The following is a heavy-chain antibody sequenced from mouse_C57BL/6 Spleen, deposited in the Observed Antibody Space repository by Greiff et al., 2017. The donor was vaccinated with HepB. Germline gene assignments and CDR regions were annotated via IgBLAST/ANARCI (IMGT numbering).Heavy chain of an antibody. D-gene: IGHD2-2*01. J-gene: IGHJ2*01. V-gene: IGHV14-2*01. CDR2: IDPEDGET. CDR3: ARSLGNYGYKGY. CDR1: GFNIKDYY. Sequence: EVQLQQSGAELVKPGASVKLSCTASGFNIKDYYMHWVKQRTEQGLEWIGRIDPEDGETKYAPKFPGKATITADTSSNTAYLQLSSLTSEDTAVYYCARSLGNYGYKGYWGQGTTLTVSS.